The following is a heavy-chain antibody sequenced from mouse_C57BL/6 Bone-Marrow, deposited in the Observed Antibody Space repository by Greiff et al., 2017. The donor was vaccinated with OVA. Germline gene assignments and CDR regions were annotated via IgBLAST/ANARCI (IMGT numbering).Heavy chain of an antibody. D-gene: IGHD2-1*01. J-gene: IGHJ4*01. V-gene: IGHV1-4*01. CDR1: GYTFTSYT. CDR3: ARWGNYVRMDY. Sequence: VKLVESGAELARPGASVKMSCKASGYTFTSYTMHWVKQRPGQGLEWIGYINPSSGYTKYNQKFKDKATLTADKSSSTAYMQLSSLTSEDSAVYYCARWGNYVRMDYWGQGTSVTVSS. CDR2: INPSSGYT.